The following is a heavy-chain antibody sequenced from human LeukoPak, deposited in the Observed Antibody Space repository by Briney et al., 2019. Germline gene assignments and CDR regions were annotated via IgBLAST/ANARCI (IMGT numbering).Heavy chain of an antibody. J-gene: IGHJ4*02. CDR1: GGSIITTNYY. Sequence: SGTLSLTCTVSGGSIITTNYYWGWIRQPPGKGLEWIGSIYYSGNTYYKPSLKSRVTISVDTSKNQFSLKLSSVTAADTAVYYCARDRCSSTSCYGYFDYWGQGTLVTVSS. V-gene: IGHV4-39*07. CDR2: IYYSGNT. D-gene: IGHD2-2*01. CDR3: ARDRCSSTSCYGYFDY.